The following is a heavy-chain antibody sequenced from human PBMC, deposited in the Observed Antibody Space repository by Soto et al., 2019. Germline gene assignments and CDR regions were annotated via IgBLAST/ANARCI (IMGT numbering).Heavy chain of an antibody. J-gene: IGHJ4*02. D-gene: IGHD5-12*01. CDR3: ARDSLAFDS. CDR2: IYSSGST. CDR1: DGSVSSGSYY. Sequence: PSETLSLTCTVSDGSVSSGSYYWTWIRQPPGKGLEWIGYIYSSGSTLYNPSLRSRVIISVDTSMNQFSLKLSSVTAADTAVYYCARDSLAFDSWGQGTLVTVSS. V-gene: IGHV4-61*01.